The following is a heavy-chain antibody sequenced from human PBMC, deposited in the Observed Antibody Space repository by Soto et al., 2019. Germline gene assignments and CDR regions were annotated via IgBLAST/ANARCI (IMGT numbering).Heavy chain of an antibody. V-gene: IGHV4-34*01. J-gene: IGHJ6*02. Sequence: KPSETLSLTCAVYGGSFSGYYWSWIRQPPGKGLEWIGEINHSGSTNYNPSLKSRVTISVDTSKNQFSLKLSSVTAADTAVYYCARGRIAAAVGLLTYGMDVWGQGTTVTVSS. CDR2: INHSGST. CDR3: ARGRIAAAVGLLTYGMDV. CDR1: GGSFSGYY. D-gene: IGHD6-13*01.